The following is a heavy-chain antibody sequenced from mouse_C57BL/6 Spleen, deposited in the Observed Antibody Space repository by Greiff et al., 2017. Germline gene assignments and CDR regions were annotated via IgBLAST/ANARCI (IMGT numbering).Heavy chain of an antibody. CDR1: GFTFSDYG. J-gene: IGHJ4*01. CDR2: ISSGSSTI. Sequence: EVHLVESGGGLVKPGGSLKLSCAASGFTFSDYGMHWVRQAPEKGLEGVAYISSGSSTIYYADTVKGRFTISRDNAKHTLFLQMTSLRSEDTAMYYCARRGLRIRGDYAMDYWGQGTSVTVSS. D-gene: IGHD3-2*02. CDR3: ARRGLRIRGDYAMDY. V-gene: IGHV5-17*01.